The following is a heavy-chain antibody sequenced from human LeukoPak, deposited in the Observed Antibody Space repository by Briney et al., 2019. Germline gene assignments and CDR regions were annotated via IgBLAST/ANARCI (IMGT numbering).Heavy chain of an antibody. CDR2: IDPSDSYT. J-gene: IGHJ5*02. CDR3: ARRYCGGDCYYNWFDP. CDR1: GYSFTSYW. Sequence: GESLKISCQGSGYSFTSYWISWVSQMPGKGLEWMGRIDPSDSYTNYSPSFQGHVTISADKSISTAYLQWSSLKASDTAMYYCARRYCGGDCYYNWFDPWGQGTLVTVSS. D-gene: IGHD2-21*02. V-gene: IGHV5-10-1*01.